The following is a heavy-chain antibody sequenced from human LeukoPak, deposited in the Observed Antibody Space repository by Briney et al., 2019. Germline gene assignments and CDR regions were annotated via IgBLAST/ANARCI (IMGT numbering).Heavy chain of an antibody. Sequence: PSETLSLTCAVYGGSFSGYYWSWIRQPPGKGLEWIGEINHSGSTNYNPSLKSRVTISVDTSKNQFSLKLSSVTAVDTAVYYCARAVRAATNYYYGMDVWGQGTTVTVSS. CDR1: GGSFSGYY. CDR2: INHSGST. J-gene: IGHJ6*02. CDR3: ARAVRAATNYYYGMDV. D-gene: IGHD2-15*01. V-gene: IGHV4-34*01.